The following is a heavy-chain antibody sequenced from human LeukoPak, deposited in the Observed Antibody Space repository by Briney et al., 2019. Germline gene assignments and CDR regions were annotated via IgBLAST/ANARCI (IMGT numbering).Heavy chain of an antibody. CDR3: ARGRPHGNDY. CDR2: IASDGSST. J-gene: IGHJ4*02. D-gene: IGHD4-23*01. Sequence: GGSLRLSCAASGFTFSSYWMNWVRQAPGKGLVWVSRIASDGSSTTYADSVKGRFSISRDNAKNTLYLQMNSLRVEDTAVYYCARGRPHGNDYWGREPWSPSPQ. CDR1: GFTFSSYW. V-gene: IGHV3-74*01.